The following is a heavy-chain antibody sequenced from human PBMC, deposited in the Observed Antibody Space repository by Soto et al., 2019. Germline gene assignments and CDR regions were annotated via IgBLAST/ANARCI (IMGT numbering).Heavy chain of an antibody. V-gene: IGHV3-21*01. Sequence: GGSLRLSCAASGFTFSSYSMNWVRQAPGKVLEWVSSISSSSSYIYYADSVKGRFTISRDNAKNSLYLQMNSLRAEDTAVYYCARVRYCSGGSCYSVAFDIWGQGTMVTVSS. CDR1: GFTFSSYS. CDR3: ARVRYCSGGSCYSVAFDI. D-gene: IGHD2-15*01. CDR2: ISSSSSYI. J-gene: IGHJ3*02.